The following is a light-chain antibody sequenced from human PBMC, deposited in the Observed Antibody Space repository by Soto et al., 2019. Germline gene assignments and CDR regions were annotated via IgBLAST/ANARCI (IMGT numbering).Light chain of an antibody. Sequence: IQMTQSPSSLSASAGDRVTLSCRASQGIVNALSWYQQKPGKPPKVLIYGASNLHSGVPPRFSGSGSGTDFTLAISSLQPEDSATYYCLQDINYPWTFGQGTKVDIK. CDR3: LQDINYPWT. V-gene: IGKV1-6*01. J-gene: IGKJ1*01. CDR1: QGIVNA. CDR2: GAS.